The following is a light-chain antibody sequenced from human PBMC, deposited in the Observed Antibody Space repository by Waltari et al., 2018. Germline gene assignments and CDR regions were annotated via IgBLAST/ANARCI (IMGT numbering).Light chain of an antibody. V-gene: IGLV2-14*03. CDR3: SSYTSSSVV. J-gene: IGLJ2*01. Sequence: QSALTQPASVSGSPGQSITISCTGTSSDVGGYNYVSWYQQHTGKTPKLMIYHVSNRPAGFSNRFSGSKSCNTASPTISGLQAEDEADYYCSSYTSSSVVFGGGTKLTVL. CDR1: SSDVGGYNY. CDR2: HVS.